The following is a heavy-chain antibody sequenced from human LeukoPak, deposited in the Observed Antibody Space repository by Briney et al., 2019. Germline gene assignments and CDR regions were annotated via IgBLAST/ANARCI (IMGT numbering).Heavy chain of an antibody. J-gene: IGHJ4*02. CDR3: ARDLGYSYGYY. CDR2: IYYSGST. Sequence: PSETLSLTSTVSGGSISSYYWSWIRQPPGKGLEWIGYIYYSGSTNYNPSLKSRVTISVDTSKNQFSLKLSSVTAADTAVYYCARDLGYSYGYYWGQPTLVTVPS. D-gene: IGHD5-18*01. CDR1: GGSISSYY. V-gene: IGHV4-59*13.